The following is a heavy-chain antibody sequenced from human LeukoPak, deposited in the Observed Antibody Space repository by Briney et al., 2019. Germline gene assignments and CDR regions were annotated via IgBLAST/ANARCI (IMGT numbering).Heavy chain of an antibody. CDR3: ARLPETAMVNGAFDI. CDR2: IYPGDSNT. V-gene: IGHV5-51*01. D-gene: IGHD5-18*01. Sequence: GESLKISCKGSGYSFTSYWIGWVRQMPGKGLEWMGIIYPGDSNTRYNPSFQGQVTISADKSISTAYLQWSSLKASDTAMYYCARLPETAMVNGAFDIRGQGTMVTVSS. CDR1: GYSFTSYW. J-gene: IGHJ3*02.